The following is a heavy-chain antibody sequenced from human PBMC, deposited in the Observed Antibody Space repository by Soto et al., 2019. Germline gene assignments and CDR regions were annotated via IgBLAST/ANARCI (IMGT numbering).Heavy chain of an antibody. CDR2: AYYSGST. CDR1: GGSITSYY. Sequence: QVQLQESGPGLVKPSETLSLTCTVSGGSITSYYWSWIRQPPGKGLEWIGHAYYSGSTSYNPSLKIRVTISVDTSNNEVSLRLTSVTAADTAVYYCARIGYSYGYNGFDNGGQGTLVTVSS. J-gene: IGHJ4*02. V-gene: IGHV4-59*01. CDR3: ARIGYSYGYNGFDN. D-gene: IGHD5-18*01.